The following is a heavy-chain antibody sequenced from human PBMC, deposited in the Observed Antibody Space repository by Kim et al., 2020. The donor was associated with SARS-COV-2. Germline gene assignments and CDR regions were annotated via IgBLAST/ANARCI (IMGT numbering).Heavy chain of an antibody. V-gene: IGHV1-69*04. D-gene: IGHD3-3*01. Sequence: SVKVSCKASGCTFSSYAISWVRQAPGQGREWMGRIIPILGIANYAQKFQGRVTITADKSTSTAYMELSSLRSEDTAVYYCARAPGPITTPVDYYYMDVWGKGTTVNVPS. CDR2: IIPILGIA. J-gene: IGHJ6*03. CDR1: GCTFSSYA. CDR3: ARAPGPITTPVDYYYMDV.